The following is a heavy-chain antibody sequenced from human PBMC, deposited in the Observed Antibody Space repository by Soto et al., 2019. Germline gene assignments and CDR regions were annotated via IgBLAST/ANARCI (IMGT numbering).Heavy chain of an antibody. J-gene: IGHJ2*01. D-gene: IGHD6-13*01. CDR1: GFTVSSNY. CDR3: AAIAAVGTISHLYFEF. Sequence: GGSLRLSCAASGFTVSSNYMSWVRQAPGKGLEWVSLIYSGGNTYYADSVKGRFTISRDNSKNTLYLQMNSLRAEDSATYYCAAIAAVGTISHLYFEFWGRGTLVTVSS. CDR2: IYSGGNT. V-gene: IGHV3-53*01.